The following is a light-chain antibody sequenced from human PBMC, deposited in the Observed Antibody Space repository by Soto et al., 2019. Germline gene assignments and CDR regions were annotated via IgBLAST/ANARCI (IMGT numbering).Light chain of an antibody. CDR3: QQSYNSPFN. Sequence: DIQITQSPSSLSASVGDRFTITCLAIHTITSYLNWYQHKSVQDPKILINASSTLRSGVTSRFSGSGSGKDFTLTIDSLKPEDFATYYCQQSYNSPFNVGPGTKVEIK. CDR1: HTITSY. V-gene: IGKV1-39*01. J-gene: IGKJ3*01. CDR2: ASS.